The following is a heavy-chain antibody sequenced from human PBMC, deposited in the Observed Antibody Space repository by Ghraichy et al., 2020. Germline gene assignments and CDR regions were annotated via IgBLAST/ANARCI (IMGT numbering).Heavy chain of an antibody. D-gene: IGHD6-19*01. CDR2: ISGSGGST. CDR3: AKVDSSGWYGYDYYYYGMDV. J-gene: IGHJ6*02. V-gene: IGHV3-23*01. CDR1: GFTFSSYA. Sequence: GGSLRLSCAASGFTFSSYAMSWVRQAPGKGLEWVSAISGSGGSTYYADSVKGRFTISRDNSKNTLYLQMNSLRAEDTAVYYCAKVDSSGWYGYDYYYYGMDVWGQGTTVTVSS.